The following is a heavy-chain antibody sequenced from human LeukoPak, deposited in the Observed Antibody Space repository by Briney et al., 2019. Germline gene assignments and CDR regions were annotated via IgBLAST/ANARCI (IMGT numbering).Heavy chain of an antibody. D-gene: IGHD2-2*01. CDR3: ARSPTSWYFDY. J-gene: IGHJ4*02. CDR2: IRYHGSDK. Sequence: GGSLRLSCAASGFTFISYAIHWVRQAPGKGLEWVAFIRYHGSDKFYADSVKGRFTISRDNSKNTLYLQMNSLRPEDTSVYYCARSPTSWYFDYWGQGTLVTVSS. CDR1: GFTFISYA. V-gene: IGHV3-30*04.